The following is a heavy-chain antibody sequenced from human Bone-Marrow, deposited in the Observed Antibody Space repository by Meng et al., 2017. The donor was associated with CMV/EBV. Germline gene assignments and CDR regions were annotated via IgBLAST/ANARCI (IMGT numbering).Heavy chain of an antibody. CDR3: ARGADLPPGYYYGMDV. J-gene: IGHJ6*02. Sequence: SVKVSCKASGCTFSSYTISWVRQAPGQGLEWMGRIIPILGIANYAQKFQGRVTITADKSTSTAYMELSSLRSEDTAVYYCARGADLPPGYYYGMDVWGQGTTVTVSS. D-gene: IGHD1-26*01. V-gene: IGHV1-69*02. CDR1: GCTFSSYT. CDR2: IIPILGIA.